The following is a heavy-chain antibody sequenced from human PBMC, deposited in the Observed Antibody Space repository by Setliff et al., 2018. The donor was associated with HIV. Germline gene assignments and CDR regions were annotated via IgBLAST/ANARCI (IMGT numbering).Heavy chain of an antibody. D-gene: IGHD3-3*01. CDR2: IYTSGST. V-gene: IGHV4-4*09. Sequence: KTSETLSLTCSVSGGSINSYYWSWIRQPPGKGLEWIGYIYTSGSTKYNPFLRSQVTISVDPSKNQFSLRLSSVTAADTALYYCARHSDFWSEDAFDIWGQGTMVTVSS. CDR3: ARHSDFWSEDAFDI. CDR1: GGSINSYY. J-gene: IGHJ3*02.